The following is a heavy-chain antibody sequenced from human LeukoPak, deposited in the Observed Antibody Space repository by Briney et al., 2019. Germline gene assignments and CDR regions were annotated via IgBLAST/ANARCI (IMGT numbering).Heavy chain of an antibody. Sequence: ASVKVSCKASGYTFTSYAMNWVRQAPGQGLEWMGWINTNTGNPTYAQGFTGRFVFSLDTSVSTAYLQNSSLKAEDTAVYYCARGRDEYYDILTGYSSYYYYGMDVWGQGTTVTVSS. CDR2: INTNTGNP. J-gene: IGHJ6*02. D-gene: IGHD3-9*01. V-gene: IGHV7-4-1*02. CDR3: ARGRDEYYDILTGYSSYYYYGMDV. CDR1: GYTFTSYA.